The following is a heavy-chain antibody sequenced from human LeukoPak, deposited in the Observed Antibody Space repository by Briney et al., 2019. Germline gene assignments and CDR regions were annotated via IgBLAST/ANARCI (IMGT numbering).Heavy chain of an antibody. J-gene: IGHJ6*02. CDR3: ARAPVVVVAADKNYYYGMDV. D-gene: IGHD2-15*01. CDR2: IYYSGST. Sequence: SETLSLTCTVSGGSISSSSYYWGWIRQPPGKGLEWIGSIYYSGSTYYNPSLKSRVTISVDTSKNQFSLKLSSVTAADTAVYYCARAPVVVVAADKNYYYGMDVWGQGTTVTVSS. CDR1: GGSISSSSYY. V-gene: IGHV4-39*07.